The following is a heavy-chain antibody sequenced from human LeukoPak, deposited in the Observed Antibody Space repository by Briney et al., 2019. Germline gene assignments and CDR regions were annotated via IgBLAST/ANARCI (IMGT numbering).Heavy chain of an antibody. J-gene: IGHJ4*02. D-gene: IGHD6-6*01. V-gene: IGHV3-48*04. Sequence: GGSLRLSCAASGFTFSSYSMNWVRQAPGKGLAWIAYISSRSRTTHYADSVKGRFTISRDNAKSSLFLQMDSLRAEDTAVYYCARHSQQLVFSPFDYWGQGSVVTVSS. CDR2: ISSRSRTT. CDR1: GFTFSSYS. CDR3: ARHSQQLVFSPFDY.